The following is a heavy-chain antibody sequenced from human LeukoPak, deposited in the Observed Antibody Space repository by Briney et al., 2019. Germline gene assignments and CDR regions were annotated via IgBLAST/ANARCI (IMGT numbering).Heavy chain of an antibody. CDR2: IIPILGIA. D-gene: IGHD5-12*01. V-gene: IGHV1-69*04. J-gene: IGHJ4*02. CDR3: ARDGAQVATTYFDY. CDR1: GGTFSSYA. Sequence: SVKVSCKASGGTFSSYAISWVRQAPGQGLEWMGRIIPILGIANYAQKFQGRVTITADKSTSTAYMELSSLRSEDTAVYYCARDGAQVATTYFDYWGQGTLVTVAS.